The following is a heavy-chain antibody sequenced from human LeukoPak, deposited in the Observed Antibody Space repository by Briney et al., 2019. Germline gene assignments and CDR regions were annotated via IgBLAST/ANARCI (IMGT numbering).Heavy chain of an antibody. CDR2: IIPIFGTA. CDR3: ARDPYYCSGGSCYVAEYFQH. Sequence: SVKVSCKASGGTFSSYAISWVRQAPGQGLEWMGGIIPIFGTANYAQKFQGRVTITADESTSTAYMELSRLRSEDTAVYYCARDPYYCSGGSCYVAEYFQHWGQGTLVTVSS. CDR1: GGTFSSYA. D-gene: IGHD2-15*01. J-gene: IGHJ1*01. V-gene: IGHV1-69*01.